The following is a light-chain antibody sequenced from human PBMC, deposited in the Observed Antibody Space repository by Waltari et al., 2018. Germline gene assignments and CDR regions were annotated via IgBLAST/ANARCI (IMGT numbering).Light chain of an antibody. CDR3: QAWDSGSVI. Sequence: SYDLTQSPSVSVSPGQTASITCSGDKLGDKDASWYQQKPGQSPILVIYPNDKRPSGIPERFSGSSSGNIATLTISGTQAMDEAGYYCQAWDSGSVIFGGGTKLTVL. CDR2: PND. CDR1: KLGDKD. V-gene: IGLV3-1*01. J-gene: IGLJ2*01.